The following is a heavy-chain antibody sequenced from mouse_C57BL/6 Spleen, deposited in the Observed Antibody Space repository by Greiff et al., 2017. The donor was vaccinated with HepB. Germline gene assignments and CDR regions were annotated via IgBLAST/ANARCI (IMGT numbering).Heavy chain of an antibody. Sequence: EVQLVESGPGLVKPSQSLSLTCSVTGYSITSGYYWNWIRQFPGNKLEWMGYISYDGSNNYNPSLKNRISITRDTSKNQFFLKLNSVTTEDTATYYCARDQVTGLYFDYWGQGTTRTVSS. CDR1: GYSITSGYY. D-gene: IGHD2-3*01. V-gene: IGHV3-6*01. CDR2: ISYDGSN. J-gene: IGHJ2*01. CDR3: ARDQVTGLYFDY.